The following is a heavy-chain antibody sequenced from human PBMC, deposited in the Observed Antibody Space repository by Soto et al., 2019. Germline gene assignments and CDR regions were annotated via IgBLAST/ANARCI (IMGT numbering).Heavy chain of an antibody. CDR2: ISSDGTIT. D-gene: IGHD2-8*02. J-gene: IGHJ5*02. V-gene: IGHV3-74*01. CDR1: GFTFSTYW. Sequence: EVQLVESGGGLVQPGGSLRLSCVASGFTFSTYWMHWVRQAPGKGLVWVSRISSDGTITNYADSVEGRFTISRDNARNTLYLQVNSLRAEDTDVYYCARDYWAQVDLWGEGTLVTVSS. CDR3: ARDYWAQVDL.